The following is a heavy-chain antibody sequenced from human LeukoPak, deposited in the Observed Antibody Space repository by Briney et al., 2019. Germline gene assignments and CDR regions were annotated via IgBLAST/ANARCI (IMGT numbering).Heavy chain of an antibody. CDR3: AKDRGLFTMIVVACDY. CDR2: ISYDGSNK. V-gene: IGHV3-30-3*01. D-gene: IGHD3-22*01. Sequence: PGGSLRLSCAASGFTFSSYAMHWVRQAPGKGLEWVAVISYDGSNKYYADSVKGRFTISRDNSKNTLYLRMNSLRAEDTAVYYCAKDRGLFTMIVVACDYWGQGTLVTVSS. CDR1: GFTFSSYA. J-gene: IGHJ4*02.